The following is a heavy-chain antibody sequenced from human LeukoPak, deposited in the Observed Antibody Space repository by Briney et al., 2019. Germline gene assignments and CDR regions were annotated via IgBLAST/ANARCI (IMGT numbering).Heavy chain of an antibody. J-gene: IGHJ4*02. V-gene: IGHV4-4*07. CDR2: IYTSGST. CDR3: ARKDGDY. CDR1: GASISSYF. Sequence: SETLSLTCTVSGASISSYFRTWIRQPAGKGLEWIGRIYTSGSTDYNPSLKSRVTMSLDTSRNQFSLKLSTVTAADTAVYYCARKDGDYWGQGTLVTVSS.